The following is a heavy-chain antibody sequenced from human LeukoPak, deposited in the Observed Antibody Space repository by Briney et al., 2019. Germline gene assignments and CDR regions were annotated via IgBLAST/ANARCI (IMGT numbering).Heavy chain of an antibody. J-gene: IGHJ3*02. CDR3: ARDLYYYDSSGYHPGAFDI. D-gene: IGHD3-22*01. CDR1: GFTFSSYS. CDR2: ISSSSSYI. V-gene: IGHV3-21*01. Sequence: GGSLRLSCAASGFTFSSYSMNWVRQAPGKGLEWVSSISSSSSYIYYADSVKGRFTISRDNAKNSLYLQMNSLRAEDTAVYYCARDLYYYDSSGYHPGAFDIWGQGTMVTVSS.